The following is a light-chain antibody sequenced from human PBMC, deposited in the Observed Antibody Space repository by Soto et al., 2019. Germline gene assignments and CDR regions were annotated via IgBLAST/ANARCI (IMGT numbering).Light chain of an antibody. CDR3: KQRSDWPST. CDR2: DAS. Sequence: EILLTQSPATLSLSPGERATLSCRASQSVTGYLAWYQQKPGQAPRLLIYDASSRATDIPARFSGSGSGTDFTLTITSLEPEDFAVYYCKQRSDWPSTFGGGTKVEI. CDR1: QSVTGY. J-gene: IGKJ4*01. V-gene: IGKV3-11*01.